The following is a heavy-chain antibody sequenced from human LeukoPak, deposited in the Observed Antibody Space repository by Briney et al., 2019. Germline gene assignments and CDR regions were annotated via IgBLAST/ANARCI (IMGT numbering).Heavy chain of an antibody. D-gene: IGHD6-13*01. CDR1: GGTFSSYA. CDR2: IIPILGIA. Sequence: GASVKVSCKASGGTFSSYAISWVRQAPGQGLEWMGRIIPILGIANYAQKFQGRVTITADKSTSTAYMELSSLRSEDTAVYYCARGLYSSSWYAEDWFDPWGQGTLVTVSS. J-gene: IGHJ5*02. CDR3: ARGLYSSSWYAEDWFDP. V-gene: IGHV1-69*04.